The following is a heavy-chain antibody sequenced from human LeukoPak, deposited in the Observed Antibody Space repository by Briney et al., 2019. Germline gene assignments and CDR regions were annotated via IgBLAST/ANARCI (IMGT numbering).Heavy chain of an antibody. CDR1: GFTFSSYS. D-gene: IGHD4/OR15-4a*01. V-gene: IGHV3-23*01. CDR2: TSDRGDYT. Sequence: GGSLRLSCAASGFTFSSYSMSWVRQAPGKGPEWVSGTSDRGDYTYYADSVKGRFTISRDTSKNTLYLQMNSLRAEDTALYFCAKKAQYDGHYPLDYWGQGTLVTVSA. CDR3: AKKAQYDGHYPLDY. J-gene: IGHJ4*02.